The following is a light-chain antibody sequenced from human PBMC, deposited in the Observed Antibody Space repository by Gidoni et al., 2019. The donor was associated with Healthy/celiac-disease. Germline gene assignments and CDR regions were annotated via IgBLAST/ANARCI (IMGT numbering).Light chain of an antibody. CDR2: DVS. J-gene: IGLJ3*02. CDR3: SSYTSSSTWV. V-gene: IGLV2-14*03. Sequence: QSALTQPAPVSGSPGQSITISCTGTSSDVGGYNYVSWYQQHPGKAPKLMIYDVSNRPSWVSNRFSGSKSGNTASLTISGLQAEDEADYYCSSYTSSSTWVFGGGTKLTVL. CDR1: SSDVGGYNY.